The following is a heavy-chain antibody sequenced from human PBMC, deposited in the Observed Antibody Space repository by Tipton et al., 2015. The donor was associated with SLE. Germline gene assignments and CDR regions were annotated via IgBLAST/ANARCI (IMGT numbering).Heavy chain of an antibody. CDR1: GGSFSGYY. Sequence: TLSLTCVVYGGSFSGYYGSWIRQPPGKGLEWIGEIIYGGSTNYNPALKSRVTISVDTSQNQISLKVKSVTAADTAAYYCARGVGGTNAYDIWGQGTMVPVSS. CDR3: ARGVGGTNAYDI. CDR2: IIYGGST. D-gene: IGHD2-15*01. V-gene: IGHV4-34*01. J-gene: IGHJ3*02.